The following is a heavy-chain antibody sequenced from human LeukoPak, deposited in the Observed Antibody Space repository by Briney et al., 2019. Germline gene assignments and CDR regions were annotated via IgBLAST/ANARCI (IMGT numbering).Heavy chain of an antibody. Sequence: GGSLRLSCAASGFTFSSYWMHWVRQAPGKGLVWVSRINSDGSSTSYADSVKGRFTISRDNAKNSLYLQMNSLRAEDTAVYYCATLDATYYYDSSGYYYVANWGQGTLVTVSS. CDR3: ATLDATYYYDSSGYYYVAN. CDR1: GFTFSSYW. J-gene: IGHJ4*02. D-gene: IGHD3-22*01. CDR2: INSDGSST. V-gene: IGHV3-74*01.